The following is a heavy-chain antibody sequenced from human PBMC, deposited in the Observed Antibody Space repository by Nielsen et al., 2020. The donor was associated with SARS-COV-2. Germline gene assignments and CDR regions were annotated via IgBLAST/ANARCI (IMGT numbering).Heavy chain of an antibody. D-gene: IGHD3-22*01. V-gene: IGHV3-7*05. CDR3: ARWGRNYDSSGYYYNYFDY. CDR1: GLTFSSYW. CDR2: IKQDGSEK. Sequence: GSLKISCAASGLTFSSYWMSWVRQAPGKGLEWVANIKQDGSEKYYVDSVKGRFTISRDNAKNSLYLQMNSLSAEDTAVYYCARWGRNYDSSGYYYNYFDYWGQGTLVTVSS. J-gene: IGHJ4*02.